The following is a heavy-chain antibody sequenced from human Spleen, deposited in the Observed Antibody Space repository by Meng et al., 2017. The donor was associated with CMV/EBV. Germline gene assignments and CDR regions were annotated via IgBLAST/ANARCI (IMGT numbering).Heavy chain of an antibody. CDR2: IKQDGSEK. J-gene: IGHJ2*01. Sequence: GESLKISCAASGFTFSSYWMSWVRQAPGKGLEWVANIKQDGSEKYYVDSVKGRFTISRDNAKNSLYLQMNSLRAEDTAVYYCVREGERLAFFDLWGRGTLVTVSS. CDR3: VREGERLAFFDL. D-gene: IGHD6-25*01. CDR1: GFTFSSYW. V-gene: IGHV3-7*01.